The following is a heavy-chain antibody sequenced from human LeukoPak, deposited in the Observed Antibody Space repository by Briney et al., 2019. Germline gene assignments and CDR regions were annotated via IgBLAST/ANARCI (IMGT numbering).Heavy chain of an antibody. CDR1: GGSFSGYY. Sequence: SETLSLTCAVYGGSFSGYYWNWIRQPPGRGLEWIGYIYYTGSTNYNPSLKSRVSISVDTSKNQFSLRLSSVTAADTAVYYCTRHAYSSLFDFRGQGTLVTVSS. CDR2: IYYTGST. V-gene: IGHV4-59*08. J-gene: IGHJ4*02. D-gene: IGHD4-11*01. CDR3: TRHAYSSLFDF.